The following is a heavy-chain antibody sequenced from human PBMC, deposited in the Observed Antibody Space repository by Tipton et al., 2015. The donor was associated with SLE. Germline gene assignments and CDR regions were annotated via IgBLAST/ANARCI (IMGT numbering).Heavy chain of an antibody. V-gene: IGHV3-33*06. J-gene: IGHJ4*02. CDR3: AKEGGDDSSGYMHY. D-gene: IGHD3-22*01. Sequence: SLRLSCAASGFTFNSYSMHWVRQAPGKGLEWVAVIWYDGSYKYYGDSVKGRFTIPRDNSKNTLYLQMNSLRDEDTAVYYCAKEGGDDSSGYMHYWGQGTLVTVSP. CDR2: IWYDGSYK. CDR1: GFTFNSYS.